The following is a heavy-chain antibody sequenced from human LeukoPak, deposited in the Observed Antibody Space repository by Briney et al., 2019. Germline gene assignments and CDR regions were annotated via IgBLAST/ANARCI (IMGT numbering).Heavy chain of an antibody. CDR1: GDSINSLDL. J-gene: IGHJ4*02. CDR2: MYLSGTT. Sequence: SETLSLTCTVSGDSINSLDLWSWVRQPPGKGLEWIGEMYLSGTTHSNPSGKSRVTISIDKSKNQFFLNLSSVTAADTAVYYCAGLVGRYSSGLYYYYFDYWGQGTLVTVSS. V-gene: IGHV4-4*02. CDR3: AGLVGRYSSGLYYYYFDY. D-gene: IGHD3-22*01.